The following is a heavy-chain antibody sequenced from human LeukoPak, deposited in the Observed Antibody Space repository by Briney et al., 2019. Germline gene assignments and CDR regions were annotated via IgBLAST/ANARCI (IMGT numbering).Heavy chain of an antibody. Sequence: GESLKISCKGSGYSFTSYWIGWVRRMSGKGLECMGIIYPGDSDTRYSPSFQGQVSISADKSISTAYLQWSSLKASDTAMYYCASAYSGSLDAFDIWGQGTMVTVSS. D-gene: IGHD1-26*01. CDR2: IYPGDSDT. V-gene: IGHV5-51*01. CDR3: ASAYSGSLDAFDI. J-gene: IGHJ3*02. CDR1: GYSFTSYW.